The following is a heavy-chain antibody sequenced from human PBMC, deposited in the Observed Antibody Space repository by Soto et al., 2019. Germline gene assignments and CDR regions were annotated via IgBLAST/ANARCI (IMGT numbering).Heavy chain of an antibody. CDR3: ARGDILTGYRRPDY. V-gene: IGHV3-74*01. CDR2: INSDGSST. Sequence: GGSLRLSYAASGFTFSSYWMHWVRQAPGKGLVWVSRINSDGSSTSYADSVKGRFTISRDNAKNTLYLQMNSLRAEDTAVYYCARGDILTGYRRPDYWGQGTLVTVSS. J-gene: IGHJ4*02. D-gene: IGHD3-9*01. CDR1: GFTFSSYW.